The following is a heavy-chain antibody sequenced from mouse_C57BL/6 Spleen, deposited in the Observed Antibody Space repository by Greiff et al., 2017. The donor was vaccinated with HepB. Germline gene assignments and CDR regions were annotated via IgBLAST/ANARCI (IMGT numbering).Heavy chain of an antibody. D-gene: IGHD1-1*01. CDR1: GYTFTSYW. J-gene: IGHJ4*01. CDR3: AGGYGSSYAMDY. Sequence: QVQLQQPGAELVMPGASVKLSCKASGYTFTSYWMHWVKQRPGQGLEWIGEIDPSDSYTNYNQKFKGKSTLTVDKSSSTAYIQLSSLTSEDSAVYYCAGGYGSSYAMDYWGQGTSVTVSS. V-gene: IGHV1-69*01. CDR2: IDPSDSYT.